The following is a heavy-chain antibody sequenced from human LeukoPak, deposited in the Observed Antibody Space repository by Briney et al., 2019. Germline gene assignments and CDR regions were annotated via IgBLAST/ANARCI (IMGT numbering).Heavy chain of an antibody. D-gene: IGHD3-3*01. CDR3: GRVAILGSFDY. Sequence: GGSLRLSCAASGFTFSSYWMSWVRQAPGKGLEWVANIKQDGSEKYYVDSVKGRFTISRDNAKNSLYLQMNSLRAEDTAVYYCGRVAILGSFDYWGQGTLVTVSS. V-gene: IGHV3-7*05. CDR2: IKQDGSEK. CDR1: GFTFSSYW. J-gene: IGHJ4*02.